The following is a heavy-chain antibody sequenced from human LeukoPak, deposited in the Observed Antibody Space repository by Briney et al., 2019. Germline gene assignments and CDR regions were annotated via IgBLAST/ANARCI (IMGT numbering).Heavy chain of an antibody. CDR2: IIPIFGTA. D-gene: IGHD3-22*01. CDR3: ARMYYYDSSGYYYGFDY. J-gene: IGHJ4*02. Sequence: SVKVSCKASGGTFSSYAISWVRQAPGQGLDWMGGIIPIFGTANYAQKFQGRVTITADKSTSTAYMELSSLRSEDTAVYYCARMYYYDSSGYYYGFDYWGQGTLVTVSS. V-gene: IGHV1-69*06. CDR1: GGTFSSYA.